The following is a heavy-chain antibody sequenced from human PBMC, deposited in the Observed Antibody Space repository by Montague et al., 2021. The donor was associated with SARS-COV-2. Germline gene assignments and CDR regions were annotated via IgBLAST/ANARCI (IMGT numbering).Heavy chain of an antibody. V-gene: IGHV4-39*01. Sequence: SETLSLTCTVSGGSISSSSYYWGWIREPPGKGLAWIGSIYYSGSTYYDPSLKIRVTISVDTSKHQFSLKLSSVTAADTAVYYCASERIYGSGSCSNPFLLVGYWGQGTLVTVSS. CDR3: ASERIYGSGSCSNPFLLVGY. CDR1: GGSISSSSYY. D-gene: IGHD3-10*01. J-gene: IGHJ4*02. CDR2: IYYSGST.